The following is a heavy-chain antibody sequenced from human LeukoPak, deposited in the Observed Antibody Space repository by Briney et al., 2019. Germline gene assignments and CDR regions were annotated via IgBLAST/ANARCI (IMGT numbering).Heavy chain of an antibody. CDR1: GFTFGSHA. D-gene: IGHD3-9*01. CDR3: AKLTYYDILTGFYSSYYFDS. CDR2: TSGSGLST. J-gene: IGHJ4*02. V-gene: IGHV3-23*01. Sequence: GGSLRLSCEASGFTFGSHAMYWVRQAPGKGLEWVSATSGSGLSTYYADSVKGRFTISRDNSKNTLYLQMNSLRAEDTAVYYCAKLTYYDILTGFYSSYYFDSWGQGTLLTVSS.